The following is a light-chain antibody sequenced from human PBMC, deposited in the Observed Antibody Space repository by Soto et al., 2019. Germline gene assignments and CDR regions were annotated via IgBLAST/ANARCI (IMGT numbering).Light chain of an antibody. J-gene: IGKJ2*01. CDR3: QQYLNLPYT. Sequence: DIQMTQSPAFLSASLGDRVTITCQASQDITKSLNWYQHKPGNAPKLLIYDASNLETGVPSRYSSGGSGTNFSFSISSLQPEDFETFYCQQYLNLPYTFGQGTKLEFK. CDR1: QDITKS. CDR2: DAS. V-gene: IGKV1-33*01.